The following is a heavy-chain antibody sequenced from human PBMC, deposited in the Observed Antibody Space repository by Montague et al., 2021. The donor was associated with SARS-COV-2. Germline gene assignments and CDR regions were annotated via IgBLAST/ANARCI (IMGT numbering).Heavy chain of an antibody. Sequence: SETLSLTCTVSGGSISSYYWSWIRQPPVKGLEWIGYIYYSGSTNYNPSLKSRVTISVDTSKNQFSLKLSSVTAAYTAVYYCARLAVGYCTNGVCYTAFDYWGQGTLVTVSS. CDR2: IYYSGST. V-gene: IGHV4-59*08. D-gene: IGHD2-8*01. J-gene: IGHJ4*02. CDR3: ARLAVGYCTNGVCYTAFDY. CDR1: GGSISSYY.